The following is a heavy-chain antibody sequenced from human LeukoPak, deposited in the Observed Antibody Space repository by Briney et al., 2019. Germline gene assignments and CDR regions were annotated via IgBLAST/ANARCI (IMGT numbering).Heavy chain of an antibody. J-gene: IGHJ4*02. Sequence: EGSLRLSCAASGFTFSSYWMHWVRQAPGKGLVWVSRINTDGGSTNYAGSVKGRFTISRDNAKNTLYLQMNSLRAEDTAMYYCARDPGFYYFDYWGQGTLVTVSS. CDR3: ARDPGFYYFDY. V-gene: IGHV3-74*01. CDR2: INTDGGST. CDR1: GFTFSSYW.